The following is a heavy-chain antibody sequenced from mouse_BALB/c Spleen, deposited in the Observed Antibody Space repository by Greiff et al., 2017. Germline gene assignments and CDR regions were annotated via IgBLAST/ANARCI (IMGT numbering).Heavy chain of an antibody. V-gene: IGHV5-9-4*01. CDR3: ASPYGNYGAFAY. CDR1: GFTFSSYA. J-gene: IGHJ3*01. D-gene: IGHD2-1*01. Sequence: EVQLVESGGGLVKPGGSLKLSCAASGFTFSSYAMSWVRQSPEKRLEWVAEISSGGSYTYYPDTVTGRFTISRDNAKNILYLEMSSLRSEDTAMYYCASPYGNYGAFAYWGQGTLVTVSA. CDR2: ISSGGSYT.